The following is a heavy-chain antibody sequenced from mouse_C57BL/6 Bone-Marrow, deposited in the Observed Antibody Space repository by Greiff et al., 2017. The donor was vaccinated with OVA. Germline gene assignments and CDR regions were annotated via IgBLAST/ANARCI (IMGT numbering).Heavy chain of an antibody. CDR3: ARRPYDDYLYWYFEV. J-gene: IGHJ1*03. CDR1: GIDFSRYW. CDR2: INPDSSTI. V-gene: IGHV4-1*01. Sequence: EVKVEESGGGLVQPGGSLKLSCAASGIDFSRYWMSWVRRAPGKGLEWIGEINPDSSTINYAPSLKDKFIISRDNAKNTLYLQMSKVRSEDTALYYCARRPYDDYLYWYFEVWGTGTTVTVSS. D-gene: IGHD2-4*01.